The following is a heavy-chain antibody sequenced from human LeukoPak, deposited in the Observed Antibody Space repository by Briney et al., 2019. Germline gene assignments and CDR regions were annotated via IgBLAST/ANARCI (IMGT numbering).Heavy chain of an antibody. CDR1: GFTFTTYW. J-gene: IGHJ5*02. CDR2: IKQDGSDK. V-gene: IGHV3-7*01. Sequence: SGGSLRLSCAASGFTFTTYWMGWVRQAPGKGLEWVANIKQDGSDKYYVDSVKGRFTISRDNVRNSLYLQMDSLRAEDTAVYYCARPLMYYYGSETFFWFDPWGQGTLVTVSS. CDR3: ARPLMYYYGSETFFWFDP. D-gene: IGHD3-10*01.